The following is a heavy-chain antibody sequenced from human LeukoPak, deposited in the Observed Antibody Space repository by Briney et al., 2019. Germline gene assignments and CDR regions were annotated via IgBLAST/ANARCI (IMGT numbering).Heavy chain of an antibody. CDR1: GFTFSSYG. CDR3: AKDQHYYDSSGYYLTPGMDV. Sequence: GGSLRLSCAASGFTFSSYGMSWVRQAPGKGLEWVSAISGSGGSTYYADSVKGRFTISRDNSKNTLYLQMNSLRAEDTAVYYCAKDQHYYDSSGYYLTPGMDVWGQGTTVTVSS. J-gene: IGHJ6*02. CDR2: ISGSGGST. V-gene: IGHV3-23*01. D-gene: IGHD3-22*01.